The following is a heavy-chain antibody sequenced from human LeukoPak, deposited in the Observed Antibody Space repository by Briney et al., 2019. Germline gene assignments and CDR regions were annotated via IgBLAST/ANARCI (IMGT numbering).Heavy chain of an antibody. CDR1: GVSISSSNSY. CDR2: IYYSGNT. J-gene: IGHJ5*02. CDR3: ARSTYCSGGSCSHNWFDP. V-gene: IGHV4-39*01. D-gene: IGHD2-15*01. Sequence: SETLSLTCTVSGVSISSSNSYWGWIRQPPGKGLEWIGSIYYSGNTYYNASLKSQVSISIDTSKNQFSLRLTSVTAADTAVYYCARSTYCSGGSCSHNWFDPWGQGTLVTVSS.